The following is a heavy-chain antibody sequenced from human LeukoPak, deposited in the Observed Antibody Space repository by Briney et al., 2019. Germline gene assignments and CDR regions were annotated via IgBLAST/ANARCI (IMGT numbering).Heavy chain of an antibody. D-gene: IGHD1-14*01. CDR1: GFTVITND. V-gene: IGHV3-53*01. Sequence: GGSLRLSCAASGFTVITNDMTWVRQAPGKGFEWVSVFYSDGNTKYADSVQGRFTISRDNSKNTLYLEMNSLSPDDTAVYYCARGVEPLAANTLAYWGQGTLVTVSS. CDR3: ARGVEPLAANTLAY. CDR2: FYSDGNT. J-gene: IGHJ4*02.